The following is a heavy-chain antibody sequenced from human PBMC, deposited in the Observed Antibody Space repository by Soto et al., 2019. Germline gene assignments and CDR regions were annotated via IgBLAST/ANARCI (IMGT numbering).Heavy chain of an antibody. CDR1: GGSISRHY. CDR2: IYDSGST. CDR3: SMRPGHGNAFDI. Sequence: TETLSLTCTVSGGSISRHYWKWVRQPPGKRLEWIGYIYDSGSTNYNPSPNSRVTISVDTSKNQFSLRLSSVSAADTAVYYGSMRPGHGNAFDIRCQGTIVTVS. V-gene: IGHV4-59*08. J-gene: IGHJ3*02.